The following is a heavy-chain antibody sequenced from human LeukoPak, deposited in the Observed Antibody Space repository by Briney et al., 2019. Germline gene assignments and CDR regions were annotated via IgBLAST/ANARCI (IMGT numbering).Heavy chain of an antibody. CDR3: ARHKSVSQVDLDWFDP. D-gene: IGHD2/OR15-2a*01. Sequence: PSETLSLTCAVSGDSITSTNHFWGWIRQPPGKGLNWIGSIYYTGRNAYYSPSLKSRVSLSIDTSKNQFSLKLNSVTAADTAVYYCARHKSVSQVDLDWFDPWGQGTLVTVSS. CDR1: GDSITSTNHF. CDR2: IYYTGRNA. J-gene: IGHJ5*02. V-gene: IGHV4-39*01.